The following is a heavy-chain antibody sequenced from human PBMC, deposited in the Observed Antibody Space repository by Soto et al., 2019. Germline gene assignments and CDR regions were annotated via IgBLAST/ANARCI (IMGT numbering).Heavy chain of an antibody. J-gene: IGHJ4*01. CDR3: ARRLTTSGIYDY. D-gene: IGHD1-1*01. Sequence: GAAVQVCCKGSGYTFAVYDIHWLRQAPGQGLEWLGWINPDSGATNYAQKFQGRATVTRDTSISTAYMELSSLRSDYMAVYYCARRLTTSGIYDYW. CDR1: GYTFAVYD. V-gene: IGHV1-2*02. CDR2: INPDSGAT.